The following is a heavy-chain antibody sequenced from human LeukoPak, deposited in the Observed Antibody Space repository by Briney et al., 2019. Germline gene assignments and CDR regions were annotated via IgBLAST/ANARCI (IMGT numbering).Heavy chain of an antibody. CDR1: GGSISSSSYY. CDR3: ARLRIVGATTIDY. D-gene: IGHD1-26*01. Sequence: SETLSLTCSVSGGSISSSSYYWGWIRQPPGKGLEWIGSIYYSGSIYSNPSLKSRVTISVETSKNKCSLKLSSVTAADTAVYYWARLRIVGATTIDYWGQGTLVTVSS. CDR2: IYYSGSI. J-gene: IGHJ4*02. V-gene: IGHV4-39*01.